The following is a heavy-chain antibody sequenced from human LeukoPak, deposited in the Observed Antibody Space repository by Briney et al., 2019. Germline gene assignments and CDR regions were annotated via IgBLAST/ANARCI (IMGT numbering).Heavy chain of an antibody. CDR2: ISSNGGST. CDR3: ARGAPITMVRGLRHHYFDY. J-gene: IGHJ4*02. D-gene: IGHD3-10*01. CDR1: GFTFSSYA. Sequence: PGGSLRLSCAASGFTFSSYAMSWVRQAPGKGLEYVSAISSNGGSTYYANSVKGRFTISRDNSKNTLYLQMGSLRAEDMAVYYCARGAPITMVRGLRHHYFDYWGQGTLVTASS. V-gene: IGHV3-64*01.